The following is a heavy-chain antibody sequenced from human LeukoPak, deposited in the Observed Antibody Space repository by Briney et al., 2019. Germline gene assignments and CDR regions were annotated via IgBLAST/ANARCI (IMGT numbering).Heavy chain of an antibody. V-gene: IGHV3-64D*06. J-gene: IGHJ4*02. CDR3: VKGHYGDYVFDY. CDR1: GFTFSYYA. CDR2: ISSDGGST. Sequence: GGSLRLSCSVSGFTFSYYAMHWVRQAPGKGLEYISAISSDGGSTYYADSVKGRFTISRDNSKNTLYPQMSSLRAEDTAVYYCVKGHYGDYVFDYWGQGTLVTVSS. D-gene: IGHD4-17*01.